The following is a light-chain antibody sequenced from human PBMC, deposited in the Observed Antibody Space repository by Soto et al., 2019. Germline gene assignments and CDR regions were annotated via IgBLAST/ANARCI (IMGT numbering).Light chain of an antibody. V-gene: IGLV1-51*01. J-gene: IGLJ3*02. CDR3: QSFDSGLSGSWV. CDR1: ISNIGKNY. Sequence: QSVLTQPPSVSAAPGQKVTISCSGSISNIGKNYVSWYQQLPGTAPKVLIYDNNKRPSGIPDRFSGSKSGTSASLAITGLQAEDEADYFCQSFDSGLSGSWVFGGGTKVTVL. CDR2: DNN.